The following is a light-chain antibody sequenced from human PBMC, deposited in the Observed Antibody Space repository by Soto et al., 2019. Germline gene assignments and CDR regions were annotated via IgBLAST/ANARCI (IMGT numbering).Light chain of an antibody. CDR1: QSIRSY. V-gene: IGKV1-39*01. Sequence: DIQMTQSPSSLSASVGDRVTITCRASQSIRSYLNWYQQKPGKAPELLIYDASSLQSGVTSRFSGSGSGTDFALTITSLQPEDFATYYCQQSYRTPLTFGQGTKVEVK. CDR2: DAS. CDR3: QQSYRTPLT. J-gene: IGKJ1*01.